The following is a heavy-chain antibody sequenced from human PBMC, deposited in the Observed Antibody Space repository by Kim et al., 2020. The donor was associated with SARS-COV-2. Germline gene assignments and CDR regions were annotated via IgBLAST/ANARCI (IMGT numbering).Heavy chain of an antibody. J-gene: IGHJ4*02. Sequence: GGSLRLSCAASGFTFSSYAMSWVRQAPGKGLEWVSALTSDGDDTYYIDSVMGRFTISRDNYKNTLYLEMNSLRAEDTAVYYCTKNPTLTKPSYWGRGTLVTVSS. CDR1: GFTFSSYA. D-gene: IGHD4-17*01. CDR3: TKNPTLTKPSY. V-gene: IGHV3-23*01. CDR2: LTSDGDDT.